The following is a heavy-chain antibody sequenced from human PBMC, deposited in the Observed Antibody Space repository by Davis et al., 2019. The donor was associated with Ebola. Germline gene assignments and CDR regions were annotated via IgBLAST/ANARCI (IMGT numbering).Heavy chain of an antibody. Sequence: MPSETLSLTCTVSGYSIGSGYYWGWIRQPPGKGLEWIGSIYLTGKTYYNPSLKSRITIPVDTSKNQFSLKLSSVTAADTAVYYCARDISYGGSYPTPGYWGQGTLVTVSS. V-gene: IGHV4-38-2*02. CDR2: IYLTGKT. CDR3: ARDISYGGSYPTPGY. CDR1: GYSIGSGYY. J-gene: IGHJ4*02. D-gene: IGHD1-26*01.